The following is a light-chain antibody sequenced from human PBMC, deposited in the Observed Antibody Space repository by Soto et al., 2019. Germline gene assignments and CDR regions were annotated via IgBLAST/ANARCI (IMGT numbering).Light chain of an antibody. Sequence: EIVMTQSPATLSVSPGERATLSCRASQSVSSKLAWYQQKPGQAPRVLIYGASTRATGIPARFGGSGSGTEFTLTISSLQSEDFAVYYCQQYNDWTPTWTFGQGTKV. CDR2: GAS. CDR3: QQYNDWTPTWT. CDR1: QSVSSK. V-gene: IGKV3-15*01. J-gene: IGKJ1*01.